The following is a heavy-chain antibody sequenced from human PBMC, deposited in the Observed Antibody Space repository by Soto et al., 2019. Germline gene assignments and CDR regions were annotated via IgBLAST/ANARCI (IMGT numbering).Heavy chain of an antibody. CDR1: GFTFSSYG. CDR2: ISYDGSHK. J-gene: IGHJ3*02. Sequence: GGSLRLSCAASGFTFSSYGMHWVRQAPGKGLEWVALISYDGSHKYYADSVKGRFTISRDNSKNTLYLQMNSLRAEDTAVYYCAKGLTGTPSDDAFDIWGQGTMVTVSS. CDR3: AKGLTGTPSDDAFDI. D-gene: IGHD1-20*01. V-gene: IGHV3-30*18.